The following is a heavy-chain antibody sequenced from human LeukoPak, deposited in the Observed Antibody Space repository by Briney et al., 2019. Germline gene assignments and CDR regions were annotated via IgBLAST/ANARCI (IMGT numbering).Heavy chain of an antibody. V-gene: IGHV4-31*03. CDR1: GGSISSGGYY. D-gene: IGHD2-2*01. CDR3: ARLVEYQLPFDY. Sequence: SETLSLTCTVSGGSISSGGYYWSWVRQHPGEGLEWIGYIYYSGSTFYNPSLKSRVTISLDTSKNQFSLKLSSVTAADTAVYYCARLVEYQLPFDYWGQGTLVTVSS. CDR2: IYYSGST. J-gene: IGHJ4*02.